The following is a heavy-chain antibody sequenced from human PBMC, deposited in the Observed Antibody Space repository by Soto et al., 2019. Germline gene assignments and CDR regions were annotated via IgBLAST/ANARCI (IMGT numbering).Heavy chain of an antibody. J-gene: IGHJ5*02. D-gene: IGHD3-3*01. CDR3: AGGQRRTGFCGGLPNHAGKKNWLDP. CDR1: GGSFSGYY. CDR2: INHSGST. V-gene: IGHV4-34*01. Sequence: SETQALTCAFYGGSFSGYYWSWIRQPPGKGLEWIGEINHSGSTNYNPSLKSRVTISVDTSKNQFSLKLSSVSAADTAVYYCAGGQRRTGFCGGLPNHAGKKNWLDPWGQGTVVTGYS.